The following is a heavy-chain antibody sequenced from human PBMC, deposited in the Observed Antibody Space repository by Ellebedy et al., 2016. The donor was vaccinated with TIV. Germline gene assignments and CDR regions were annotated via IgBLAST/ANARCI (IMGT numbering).Heavy chain of an antibody. CDR2: IYYSGSA. Sequence: MPSETLSLTCTVSGGSISNSDYYWNWIRQPPGKGLEWIGSIYYSGSAYYNPSLKSRVTVSVDTSKNQFSLNLSSVTAADTAVYHCATDPAPPRGRFDTWGQGTLVTVSS. J-gene: IGHJ5*02. CDR1: GGSISNSDYY. V-gene: IGHV4-39*07. CDR3: ATDPAPPRGRFDT.